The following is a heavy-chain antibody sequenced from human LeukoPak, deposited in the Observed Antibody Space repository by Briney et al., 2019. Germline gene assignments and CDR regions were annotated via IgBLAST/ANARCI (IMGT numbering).Heavy chain of an antibody. J-gene: IGHJ4*02. Sequence: PSETLSLTCNVSGGSISSGGYYWSWIRQHPGKGLEWIGYIYYSGNTYYNPSFESRVTISVDTSKNDFSLRLSSVTAADTAVYYCASDYSGNSCFDYWGQGALVTVSS. CDR2: IYYSGNT. CDR1: GGSISSGGYY. CDR3: ASDYSGNSCFDY. V-gene: IGHV4-31*03. D-gene: IGHD4-23*01.